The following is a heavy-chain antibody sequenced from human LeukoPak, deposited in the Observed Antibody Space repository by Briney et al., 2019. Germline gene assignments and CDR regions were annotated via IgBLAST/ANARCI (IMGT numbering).Heavy chain of an antibody. CDR1: GGSVSSHF. D-gene: IGHD4-17*01. CDR3: ARVDYGDYVGHYYYYMDV. Sequence: SETLSLTCSVSGGSVSSHFWTWIRQPPGKGLEWIGYVYYSGNTNYNPSLRSRVTISIDTSKNQFSLKLSSVTAADTAVYYCARVDYGDYVGHYYYYMDVWGKGTTVTISS. V-gene: IGHV4-59*02. CDR2: VYYSGNT. J-gene: IGHJ6*03.